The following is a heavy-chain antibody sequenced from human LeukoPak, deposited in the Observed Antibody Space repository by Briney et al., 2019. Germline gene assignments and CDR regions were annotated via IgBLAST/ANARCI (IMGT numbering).Heavy chain of an antibody. V-gene: IGHV4-34*01. Sequence: PSETLSLTCAVYGGSFSGYYWSWIRQPPGKGLEWIGEINHSGSTNYNPSLKSRVTISVDTSKNQFSLKLSSVTAADTAVYYCARHPRRTMVRGVIITAYYFDYWGQGTLVTVSS. D-gene: IGHD3-10*01. CDR3: ARHPRRTMVRGVIITAYYFDY. CDR2: INHSGST. J-gene: IGHJ4*02. CDR1: GGSFSGYY.